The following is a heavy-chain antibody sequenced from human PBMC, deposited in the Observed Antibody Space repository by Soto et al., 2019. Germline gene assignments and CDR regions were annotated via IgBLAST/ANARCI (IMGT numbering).Heavy chain of an antibody. CDR2: ISAYNGNT. CDR3: ARDRGEAVIVVVITENYFDY. V-gene: IGHV1-18*01. D-gene: IGHD3-22*01. Sequence: QVQLVQSGAEVKKPGASVKVSCKASGYTFTSYGISWVRQAPGQGLEWMGWISAYNGNTNYAQKLQGRVTMTTDTSTSTAYMELRRLRSDDTAVYYCARDRGEAVIVVVITENYFDYWGQGTLVTVSS. J-gene: IGHJ4*02. CDR1: GYTFTSYG.